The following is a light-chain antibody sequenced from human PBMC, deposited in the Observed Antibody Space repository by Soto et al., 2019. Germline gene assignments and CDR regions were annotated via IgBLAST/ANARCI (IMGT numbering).Light chain of an antibody. J-gene: IGKJ4*01. Sequence: EILMTQSPATLSVSPGERATLSCRASQSVSNNLAWYQQKPGQAPRLHIYGASTRATGIPARFSGSGSGTEFTLTISSLQSEDFAVYYCQQYNSWPLTFGGGTKVEIK. V-gene: IGKV3-15*01. CDR3: QQYNSWPLT. CDR1: QSVSNN. CDR2: GAS.